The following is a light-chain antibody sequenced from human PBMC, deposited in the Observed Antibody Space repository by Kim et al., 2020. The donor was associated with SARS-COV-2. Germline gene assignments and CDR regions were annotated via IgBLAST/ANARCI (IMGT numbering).Light chain of an antibody. CDR1: QDISNY. V-gene: IGKV1-33*01. J-gene: IGKJ4*01. CDR2: HAS. Sequence: ASVGDRVIITCQASQDISNYLTWYQQKPGKAPKFLIDHASNLETGVSSRFSGSGSGTHFTFTITSLQPEDFATYYCQQYDRLPLTFGGGTKVDIK. CDR3: QQYDRLPLT.